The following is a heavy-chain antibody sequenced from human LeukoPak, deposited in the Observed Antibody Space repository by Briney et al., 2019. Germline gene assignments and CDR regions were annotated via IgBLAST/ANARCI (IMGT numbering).Heavy chain of an antibody. V-gene: IGHV4-39*01. CDR2: IYYSGST. J-gene: IGHJ4*02. D-gene: IGHD3-22*01. CDR1: GGSISSSSYY. Sequence: LSETLSLTCTVSGGSISSSSYYWGWIRQPPGKGLEWIGSIYYSGSTYYNPSLKSRVTISVGTSKNQFSLKLSSVTAADTAVYYCARLVGVEYYYDSSGYYPNSFDYWGQGTLVTVSS. CDR3: ARLVGVEYYYDSSGYYPNSFDY.